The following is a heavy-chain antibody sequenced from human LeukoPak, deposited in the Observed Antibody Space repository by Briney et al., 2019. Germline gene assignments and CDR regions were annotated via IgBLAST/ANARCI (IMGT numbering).Heavy chain of an antibody. D-gene: IGHD3-22*01. V-gene: IGHV3-30-3*01. CDR3: ARGVLYYYDSSVSLSGAFDL. CDR1: GFTFSSYA. CDR2: ISFDGSNK. J-gene: IGHJ3*01. Sequence: GGSLRLSCAASGFTFSSYAMHWVRQAPGKGLEWVAVISFDGSNKYFADSVKGRFTISRDNSKNTLYLQMNSLRVEDTAVYYCARGVLYYYDSSVSLSGAFDLWGQGTMVTVSS.